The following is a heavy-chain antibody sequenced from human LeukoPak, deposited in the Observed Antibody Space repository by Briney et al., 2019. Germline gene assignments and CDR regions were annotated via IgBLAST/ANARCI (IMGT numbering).Heavy chain of an antibody. D-gene: IGHD5-24*01. CDR1: GFTFSSYS. Sequence: GGSLRLSCAASGFTFSSYSMNWVRQAPGKGLEWVSSISSSSSYIYYADSVKGRFTISRDNAKNSLYLQMNSLRAEDTAVYYCAREVATTPASFDYWGQGTLVTVSS. V-gene: IGHV3-21*04. CDR2: ISSSSSYI. CDR3: AREVATTPASFDY. J-gene: IGHJ4*02.